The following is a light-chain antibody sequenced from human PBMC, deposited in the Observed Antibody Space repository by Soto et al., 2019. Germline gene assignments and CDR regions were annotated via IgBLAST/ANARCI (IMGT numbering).Light chain of an antibody. CDR2: NND. CDR1: SSNIGKNT. Sequence: QSVLTQPPSTYGTPGQSVTISCFGSSSNIGKNTVDWYRHVPGAAPRLLMYNNDQRPSGVPDRFSGSKSGTSASLAISGLQSDDEADYYCAVWDDGLGRLDVLGTGTKLTVL. J-gene: IGLJ1*01. V-gene: IGLV1-44*01. CDR3: AVWDDGLGRLDV.